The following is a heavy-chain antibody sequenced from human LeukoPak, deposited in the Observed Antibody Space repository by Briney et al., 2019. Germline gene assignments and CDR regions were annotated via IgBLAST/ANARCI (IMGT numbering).Heavy chain of an antibody. CDR1: GGSISSGSYY. Sequence: PSETLSLTCTVSGGSISSGSYYWRWIRQPAGKGLEWIGRIYTSGSTNYNPSLKSRVTISVDTSKNQFSLKLSSVTAADTAVYYCARGDIVATSYFGEWFDPWGRGTLVTVSS. D-gene: IGHD5-12*01. V-gene: IGHV4-61*02. J-gene: IGHJ5*02. CDR3: ARGDIVATSYFGEWFDP. CDR2: IYTSGST.